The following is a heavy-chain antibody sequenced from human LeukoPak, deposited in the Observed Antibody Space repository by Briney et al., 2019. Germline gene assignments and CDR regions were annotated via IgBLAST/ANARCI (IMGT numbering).Heavy chain of an antibody. D-gene: IGHD3-22*01. CDR2: IIPIFGTA. CDR1: GGTFSSYG. J-gene: IGHJ4*02. CDR3: ARGPDRSGYNSEYSFEY. V-gene: IGHV1-69*13. Sequence: SVKVSCKASGGTFSSYGISWVRQAPGQGLEWMGGIIPIFGTANYAQKFQGRVTITEDESTSTAYMELSSLRAEDTAVYYCARGPDRSGYNSEYSFEYWGQGTLVTVSS.